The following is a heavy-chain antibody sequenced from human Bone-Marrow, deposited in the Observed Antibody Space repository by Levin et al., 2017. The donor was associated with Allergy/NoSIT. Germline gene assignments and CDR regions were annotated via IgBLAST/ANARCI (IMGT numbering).Heavy chain of an antibody. CDR1: GFTFSPHW. CDR3: QTSPLVRQD. CDR2: IQNDGITT. V-gene: IGHV3-74*01. Sequence: GGSLRLSCAASGFTFSPHWIQWVRQAPGKGLVWVSSIQNDGITTKYADSVKGRFTISTDNAKNTLYLLMNSLRGEDTGVYYCQTSPLVRQDWSQGTLVTVSS. D-gene: IGHD3-10*01. J-gene: IGHJ4*02.